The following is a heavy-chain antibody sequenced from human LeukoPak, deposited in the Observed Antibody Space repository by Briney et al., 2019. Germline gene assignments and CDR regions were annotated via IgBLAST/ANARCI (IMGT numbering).Heavy chain of an antibody. CDR3: AIPKAPGYSYGHPKWLDAFDI. D-gene: IGHD5-18*01. V-gene: IGHV1-69*05. CDR1: GGTFSSYA. J-gene: IGHJ3*02. Sequence: SVKVSCKASGGTFSSYAISWVRQAPGQGLEWMGRIIPIFGTANYAQKFQGRVTITTDESTSTAYMELSSLRSEDTAVYYCAIPKAPGYSYGHPKWLDAFDIWGQGTMVTVSS. CDR2: IIPIFGTA.